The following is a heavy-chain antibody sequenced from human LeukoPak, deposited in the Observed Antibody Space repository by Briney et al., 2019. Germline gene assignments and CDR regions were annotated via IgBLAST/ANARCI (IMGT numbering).Heavy chain of an antibody. CDR3: ASSDSSEKHYMDV. D-gene: IGHD3-3*01. V-gene: IGHV4-39*01. CDR1: GGSISSSSYY. CDR2: IYYSGST. Sequence: PSETLSLTCTVSGGSISSSSYYWGWIRQPPGKGLEWIGSIYYSGSTYYNPSLKSRVTISVDTSKNQFSLKLSSVTAADTAVYYCASSDSSEKHYMDVWGKGTTVTISS. J-gene: IGHJ6*03.